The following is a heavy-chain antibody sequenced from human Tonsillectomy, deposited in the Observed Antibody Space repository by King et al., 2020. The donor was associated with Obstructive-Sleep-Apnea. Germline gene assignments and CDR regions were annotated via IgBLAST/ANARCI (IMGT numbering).Heavy chain of an antibody. J-gene: IGHJ4*02. CDR1: GFSLSTSGMC. Sequence: TLKESGPALVKPTQTLTLTCTFSGFSLSTSGMCVSWIRQPPGKALEWLALIDWADDKYYSTSLKTRLTISKETSKNQVVLTMTNMDPVDTATYYCARIIMGSYEIDYWGQGTLGTVSS. V-gene: IGHV2-70*01. D-gene: IGHD1-26*01. CDR2: IDWADDK. CDR3: ARIIMGSYEIDY.